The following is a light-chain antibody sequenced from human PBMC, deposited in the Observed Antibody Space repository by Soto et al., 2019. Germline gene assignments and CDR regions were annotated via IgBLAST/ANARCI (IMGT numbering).Light chain of an antibody. CDR1: QSVGTW. CDR2: KAS. CDR3: QHYNTYPWT. J-gene: IGKJ1*01. Sequence: DVQMTQSPSTLSASVGDRVTITCRASQSVGTWLAWYQQKPGQAPNLLISKASTLESGGPSRFSGSGSGTEFALTINSLQPDDFATYYCQHYNTYPWTFGEGTKVELK. V-gene: IGKV1-5*03.